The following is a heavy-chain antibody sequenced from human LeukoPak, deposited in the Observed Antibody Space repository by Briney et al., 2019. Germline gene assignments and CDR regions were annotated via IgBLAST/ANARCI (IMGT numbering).Heavy chain of an antibody. J-gene: IGHJ4*02. V-gene: IGHV3-48*04. Sequence: GGSLRLSCAASGFTFSSYSMNWVRQAPGKGLEWVSYISSSSSTIYYADSVKGRFTISRDNAKNSLYLQMNSLRAEDTAVYYCARDGMDGDYGRYYFDYWGQGTLVTVSS. CDR1: GFTFSSYS. D-gene: IGHD4-17*01. CDR2: ISSSSSTI. CDR3: ARDGMDGDYGRYYFDY.